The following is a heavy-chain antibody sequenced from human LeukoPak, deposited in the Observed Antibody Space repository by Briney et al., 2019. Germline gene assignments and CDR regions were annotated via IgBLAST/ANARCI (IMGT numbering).Heavy chain of an antibody. V-gene: IGHV4-34*01. CDR2: INHSGST. D-gene: IGHD3-10*01. CDR1: GGSFSGYY. CDR3: GTPHSGH. J-gene: IGHJ4*02. Sequence: SETLSLTCAVYGGSFSGYYWSWVRQPPGKGLEWIGEINHSGSTNYNPSLKSRVTISVDTSKNQFSLKLSSVTAADTAVYYCGTPHSGHWGQGTLVTVSS.